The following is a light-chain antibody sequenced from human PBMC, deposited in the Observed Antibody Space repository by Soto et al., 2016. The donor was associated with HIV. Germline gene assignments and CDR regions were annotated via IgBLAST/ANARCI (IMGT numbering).Light chain of an antibody. V-gene: IGKV1-5*03. CDR2: KTS. J-gene: IGKJ1*01. Sequence: DIQMTQFPSTLSASIGDRVTITCRASQSVSVWLAWYQQKPGKAPNLLIFKTSTLEVGVPSRFSGSGSGTDFTLTLSSVQPVDVGTYYCQQYNTVPWTFGQGT. CDR1: QSVSVW. CDR3: QQYNTVPWT.